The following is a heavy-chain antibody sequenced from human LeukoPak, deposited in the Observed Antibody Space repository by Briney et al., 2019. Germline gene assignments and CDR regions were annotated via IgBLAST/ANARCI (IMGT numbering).Heavy chain of an antibody. CDR2: ISYDGSNK. CDR3: AKELYRYYYYGMDV. V-gene: IGHV3-30*18. J-gene: IGHJ6*04. D-gene: IGHD2-2*01. Sequence: PGRSLRLSCAASGFTFSSYGMHWVRQAPGKGLEWVAVISYDGSNKYYADSVKGRFTISRDNSKNTLYLRMNSLRAEDTAVYYCAKELYRYYYYGMDVWGKGTTVTVSS. CDR1: GFTFSSYG.